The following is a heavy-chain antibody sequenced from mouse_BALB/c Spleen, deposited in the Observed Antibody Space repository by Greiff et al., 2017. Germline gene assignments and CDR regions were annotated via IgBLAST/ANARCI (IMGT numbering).Heavy chain of an antibody. D-gene: IGHD1-1*01. CDR2: IDPENGNT. CDR3: VLRDSMDY. Sequence: VQLKQSGAELVRPGALVKLSCKASGFNIKDYYMHWVKQRPEQGLEWIGWIDPENGNTIYDPKFQGKASITADTSSNTAYLQLSSLTSEDTAVYYCVLRDSMDYWGQGTSVTVSS. V-gene: IGHV14-1*02. J-gene: IGHJ4*01. CDR1: GFNIKDYY.